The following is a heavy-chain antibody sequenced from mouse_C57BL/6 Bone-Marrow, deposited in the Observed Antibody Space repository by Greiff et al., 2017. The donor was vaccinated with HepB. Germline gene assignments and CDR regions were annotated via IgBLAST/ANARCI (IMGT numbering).Heavy chain of an antibody. V-gene: IGHV5-17*01. CDR3: ARSVVATRYFDV. CDR2: ISSGSSTI. CDR1: GFTFNDYG. Sequence: EVKVVDSGGGLVKPGGSLKLSCAASGFTFNDYGMHWVRQAPEKGLEWVAYISSGSSTIYYADTVKGRFTISRDNAKNTLFLQMTSLRSEDTAMYYCARSVVATRYFDVWGTGTTVTVSS. D-gene: IGHD1-1*01. J-gene: IGHJ1*03.